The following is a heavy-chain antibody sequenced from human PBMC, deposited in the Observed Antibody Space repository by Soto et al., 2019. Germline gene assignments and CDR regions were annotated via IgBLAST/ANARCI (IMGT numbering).Heavy chain of an antibody. CDR3: ARSRERRYFYGLDV. Sequence: GESLKISCQGSGYSFTSYWIAWVRQMPGKGLESMGIIYPDDSDVRYSPSFEGQVTISADKSTNTAYLLWSTLKASDTAMYYCARSRERRYFYGLDVWGQGTTVTVSS. CDR2: IYPDDSDV. CDR1: GYSFTSYW. D-gene: IGHD1-1*01. V-gene: IGHV5-51*01. J-gene: IGHJ6*02.